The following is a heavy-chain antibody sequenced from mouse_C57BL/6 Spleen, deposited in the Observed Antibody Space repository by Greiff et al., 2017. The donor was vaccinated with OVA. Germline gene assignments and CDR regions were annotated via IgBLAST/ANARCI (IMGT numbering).Heavy chain of an antibody. CDR3: ARGGDYDALFAY. J-gene: IGHJ3*01. Sequence: QVQLQQSGAELARPGASVKLSCKASGYTFTSYGISWVKQRTGQGLEWIGEIYPRSGNPYYNEKFKGKATLTAEKSSSTAYMELRSLTSEDSAVYFCARGGDYDALFAYWGQGTLVTVSA. V-gene: IGHV1-81*01. CDR1: GYTFTSYG. CDR2: IYPRSGNP. D-gene: IGHD2-4*01.